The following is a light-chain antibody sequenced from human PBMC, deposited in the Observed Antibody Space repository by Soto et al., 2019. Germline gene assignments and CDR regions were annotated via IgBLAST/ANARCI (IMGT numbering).Light chain of an antibody. V-gene: IGKV3-20*01. CDR2: GTS. CDR1: QSVSSTD. Sequence: EIVLTQSPGTLSLSPGERVTLSCRASQSVSSTDLTWYQQKPGQTPRLLIYGTSTRATGIPDRFSGSGSGTDFTLTISRLDPEDFAVYYCQHYGTSPKWTFGPGTKVDIK. CDR3: QHYGTSPKWT. J-gene: IGKJ1*01.